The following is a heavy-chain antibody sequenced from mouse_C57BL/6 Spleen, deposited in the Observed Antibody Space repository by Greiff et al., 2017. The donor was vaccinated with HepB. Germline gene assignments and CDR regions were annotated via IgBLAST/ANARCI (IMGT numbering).Heavy chain of an antibody. Sequence: QVQLQQPGAELVMPGASVKLSCKASGYTFTSYWMHWVKQRPGQGLEWIGEIDPSDSYTNYNQKFKGKSTLTVDKSSSTAYMQLSSLTSEDSAVYYCARRSPKGLGPYYFDCWGQGTTLTVSS. D-gene: IGHD4-1*01. J-gene: IGHJ2*01. CDR3: ARRSPKGLGPYYFDC. CDR1: GYTFTSYW. CDR2: IDPSDSYT. V-gene: IGHV1-69*01.